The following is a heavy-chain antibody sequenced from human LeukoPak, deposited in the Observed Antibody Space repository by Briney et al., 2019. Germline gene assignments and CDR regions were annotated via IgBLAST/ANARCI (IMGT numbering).Heavy chain of an antibody. Sequence: GGSLRLSCAASGFTFSSYSMNWVRQAPGKGLEWVSSISSSSSYIYYADSMKGRFTISRDNAKNSLYLQMNSLRAEDTAVYYCARDRYGSGSYYPARVDYWGQGTLVTVSS. CDR3: ARDRYGSGSYYPARVDY. J-gene: IGHJ4*02. D-gene: IGHD3-10*01. CDR1: GFTFSSYS. V-gene: IGHV3-21*01. CDR2: ISSSSSYI.